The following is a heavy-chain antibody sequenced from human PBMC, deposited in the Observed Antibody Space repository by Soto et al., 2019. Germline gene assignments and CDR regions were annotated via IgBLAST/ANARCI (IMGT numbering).Heavy chain of an antibody. V-gene: IGHV4-34*01. D-gene: IGHD3-16*01. CDR3: ARSPTFYNYVWGNSTY. J-gene: IGHJ4*02. CDR2: VNLSGNT. Sequence: PSETLSLTCAIYGASFSPYHWSWIRQSPGKGLEWIGEVNLSGNTYYNPSFKTRVTMSVDASMNQFSLKMGSLTAADTAIYYCARSPTFYNYVWGNSTYWGQGALVTVSS. CDR1: GASFSPYH.